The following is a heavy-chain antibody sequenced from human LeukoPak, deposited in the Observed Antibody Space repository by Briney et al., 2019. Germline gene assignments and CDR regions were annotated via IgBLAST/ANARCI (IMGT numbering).Heavy chain of an antibody. CDR1: GGSISSYY. Sequence: SETLSLTCTVSGGSISSYYWSWMRQPPGKGLEWIGYIYYSGSTNYNPSLKSRVTISVDTSKNQFSLKLSSVTAADTAVYYCARGGSSWHTYYYYMDVWGKGTTVTVSS. CDR3: ARGGSSWHTYYYYMDV. J-gene: IGHJ6*03. CDR2: IYYSGST. D-gene: IGHD6-13*01. V-gene: IGHV4-59*08.